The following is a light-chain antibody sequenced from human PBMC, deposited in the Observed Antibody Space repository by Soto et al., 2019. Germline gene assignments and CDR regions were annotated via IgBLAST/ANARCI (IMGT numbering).Light chain of an antibody. CDR2: AAS. Sequence: DIQMTRSPSSLSAPVGDRVTITCRASQSINSYLNWYQQKPGKAPNLLIYAASSLQSGVPSRFSGSGSGTDFTLTISSLQPEDFATYYCQQSYSTPWYTFGQGTKLEIK. V-gene: IGKV1-39*01. J-gene: IGKJ2*01. CDR3: QQSYSTPWYT. CDR1: QSINSY.